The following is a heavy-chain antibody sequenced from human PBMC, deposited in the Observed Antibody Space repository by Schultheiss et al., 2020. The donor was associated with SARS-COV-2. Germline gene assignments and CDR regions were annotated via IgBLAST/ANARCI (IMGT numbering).Heavy chain of an antibody. J-gene: IGHJ5*02. CDR2: IYPGDSDT. Sequence: GESLKISCKGSGYTFTSYWIGWVRQMPGKGLEWMGIIYPGDSDTRYSPSFQGQVTISADKSISTAYLQWSSLKASDTAMYYCARCGGIAVADYLWFDPWGQGTLVTVSS. CDR3: ARCGGIAVADYLWFDP. V-gene: IGHV5-51*01. D-gene: IGHD6-19*01. CDR1: GYTFTSYW.